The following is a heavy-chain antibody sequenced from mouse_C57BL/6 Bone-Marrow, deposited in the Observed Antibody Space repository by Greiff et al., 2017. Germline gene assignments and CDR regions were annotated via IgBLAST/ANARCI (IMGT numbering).Heavy chain of an antibody. CDR2: IYPGDGDT. CDR3: ARDYGSSTDFDY. Sequence: QVQLQQSGPELVKPGASVKISCKASGYAFSSSWMNWVKQRPGKGLEWIGRIYPGDGDTNYNGKFKGKATLTADKSSSTAYMHLSSLTSEDSAVYFCARDYGSSTDFDYWGQGTTLTVSS. CDR1: GYAFSSSW. D-gene: IGHD1-1*01. V-gene: IGHV1-82*01. J-gene: IGHJ2*01.